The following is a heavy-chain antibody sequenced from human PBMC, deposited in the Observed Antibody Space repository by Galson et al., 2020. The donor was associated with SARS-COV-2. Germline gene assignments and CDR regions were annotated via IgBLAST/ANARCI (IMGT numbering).Heavy chain of an antibody. J-gene: IGHJ6*02. CDR1: GYTFTSYG. Sequence: GASVKVSCEASGYTFTSYGISWVRQAPGQGLEWMGWISAYNGNTNYAQKLQGRVTMTTDTSTSTAYMELRSLRSDDTAVYYCAREGAVSSSWYDPEFYYYYGMDVWGQGTTVTVSS. V-gene: IGHV1-18*01. CDR2: ISAYNGNT. D-gene: IGHD6-13*01. CDR3: AREGAVSSSWYDPEFYYYYGMDV.